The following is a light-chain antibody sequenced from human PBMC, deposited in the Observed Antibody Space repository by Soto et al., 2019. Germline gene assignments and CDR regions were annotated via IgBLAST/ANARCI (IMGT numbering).Light chain of an antibody. V-gene: IGKV3-15*01. Sequence: EIVMTQSPATLSVSPGERATLSCRASQSVSSNLAWYRQKPGQAPRLLIYASSTMATGIPARFSGSGSGTEFTLTISSLQSEDVAVNYCQQYNNWPPVTFGQGTKLEI. J-gene: IGKJ2*01. CDR1: QSVSSN. CDR3: QQYNNWPPVT. CDR2: ASS.